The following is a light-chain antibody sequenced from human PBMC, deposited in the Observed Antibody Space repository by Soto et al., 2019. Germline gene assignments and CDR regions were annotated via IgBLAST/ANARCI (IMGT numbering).Light chain of an antibody. Sequence: DIQMTQSPCSLSASVGDRVTITCRASQSMTSYLHSYQQKPGKATQLLIYAAFSLQSEVPSRFSGSGSGTDFTLTISSLQPEDFATYYCQQSYSTPKTFGQGTKVDIK. V-gene: IGKV1-39*01. CDR3: QQSYSTPKT. CDR2: AAF. J-gene: IGKJ1*01. CDR1: QSMTSY.